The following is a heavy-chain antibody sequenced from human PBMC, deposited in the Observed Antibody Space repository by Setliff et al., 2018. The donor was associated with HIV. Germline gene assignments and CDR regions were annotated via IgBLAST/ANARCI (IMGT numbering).Heavy chain of an antibody. CDR3: ARQRDFDWLLQNYYYMDV. D-gene: IGHD3-9*01. CDR2: IYYSGST. V-gene: IGHV4-39*01. Sequence: PSETLSLTCTVSGGSISTSSYYWGWIRQPPGKGLEWIGSIYYSGSTYYNPSLKSRVTISGDTSKNQFSLQLSSVTAADTAVYYGARQRDFDWLLQNYYYMDVWGKGATVTVSS. CDR1: GGSISTSSYY. J-gene: IGHJ6*03.